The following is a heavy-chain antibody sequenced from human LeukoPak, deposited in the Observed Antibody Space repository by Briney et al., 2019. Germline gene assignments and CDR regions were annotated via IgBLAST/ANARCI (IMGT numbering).Heavy chain of an antibody. CDR1: GGSISGYY. D-gene: IGHD3-16*02. J-gene: IGHJ6*02. Sequence: SETLSLTCAVSGGSISGYYWSWSRQSPEKGLEWIGYIYSTGTTIYNPSLRSRVTMSVDVSKNQISLDLTTVTAADTAIYYCARRDPVGHYRRGMDVWGQGATVTVSS. CDR2: IYSTGTT. CDR3: ARRDPVGHYRRGMDV. V-gene: IGHV4-59*08.